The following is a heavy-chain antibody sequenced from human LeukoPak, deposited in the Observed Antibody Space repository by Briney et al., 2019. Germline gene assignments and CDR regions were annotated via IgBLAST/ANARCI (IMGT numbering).Heavy chain of an antibody. V-gene: IGHV4-34*01. D-gene: IGHD4-17*01. J-gene: IGHJ4*02. CDR2: ITHSGRT. CDR1: SGALSMYY. CDR3: SHIFGDYSHFHS. Sequence: SETLSLTCAVSSGALSMYYCSSGRQPPGKGLEWIGEITHSGRTNYNPSLKSRVTISLDTSKNQFSLRLTSVAAADTPVYYWSHIFGDYSHFHSWSQGTLVTVSS.